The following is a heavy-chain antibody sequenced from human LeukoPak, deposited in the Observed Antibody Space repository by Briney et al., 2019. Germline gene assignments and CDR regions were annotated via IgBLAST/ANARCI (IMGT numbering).Heavy chain of an antibody. CDR1: GYTFTSYY. D-gene: IGHD6-19*01. V-gene: IGHV1-46*03. CDR2: INPSGGST. CDR3: ARDQGCSSGWCAYYYYGMDV. Sequence: GASVKVSCKASGYTFTSYYMHWVRQAPGQGLEWMGIINPSGGSTSYAQKFQGRVTRTRDTSTSTVYMELSSLRSEDTAVYYCARDQGCSSGWCAYYYYGMDVWGQGTTVTVSS. J-gene: IGHJ6*02.